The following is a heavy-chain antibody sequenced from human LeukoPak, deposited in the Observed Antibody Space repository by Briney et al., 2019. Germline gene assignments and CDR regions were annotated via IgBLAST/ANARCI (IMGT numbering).Heavy chain of an antibody. J-gene: IGHJ1*01. D-gene: IGHD6-19*01. Sequence: GRALRLSCTPSVFTLGDYAMSWVRQAPGKGVEWVGFIRSKTYGETTEYAASVKGRFTISRDDSKSIAYLQMNSLKTEDTAVYYCTRDLGTSTGYSSGWYFEYFQHWGQGTLVTVSS. CDR1: VFTLGDYA. CDR2: IRSKTYGETT. V-gene: IGHV3-49*04. CDR3: TRDLGTSTGYSSGWYFEYFQH.